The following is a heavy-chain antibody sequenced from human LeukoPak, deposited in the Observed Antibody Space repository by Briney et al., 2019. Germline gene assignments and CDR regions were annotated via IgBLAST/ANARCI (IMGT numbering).Heavy chain of an antibody. CDR3: ARDLFYFGDYGGNSGLSYAFDI. D-gene: IGHD4-23*01. Sequence: GGSLRLSCAASGFTFSSYSMNWVRKAPGKGLEWVSSISSSSSYIYYADSVKGRFTISRDNAKNSLYLQMNSLRAEDTAVYYCARDLFYFGDYGGNSGLSYAFDIWGQGTMVTVSS. V-gene: IGHV3-21*01. CDR1: GFTFSSYS. CDR2: ISSSSSYI. J-gene: IGHJ3*02.